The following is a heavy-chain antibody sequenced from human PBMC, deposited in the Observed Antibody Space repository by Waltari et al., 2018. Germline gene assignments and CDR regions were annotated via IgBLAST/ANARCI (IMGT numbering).Heavy chain of an antibody. CDR3: ARDREDYYGSGSYPTYAFDI. Sequence: QVQLQESGPGLVKPSGTLSLTCAVSGGSISSSNWWSWVRQPPGKGLEWIGEIYHSGSTNYNPSLKSRVTISVDKSKNQFSLKLSSVTAADTAVYYCARDREDYYGSGSYPTYAFDIWDQGTMVTVSS. D-gene: IGHD3-10*01. CDR1: GGSISSSNW. V-gene: IGHV4-4*02. J-gene: IGHJ3*02. CDR2: IYHSGST.